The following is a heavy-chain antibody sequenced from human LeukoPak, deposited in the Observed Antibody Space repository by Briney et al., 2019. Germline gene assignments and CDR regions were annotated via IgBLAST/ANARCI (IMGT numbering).Heavy chain of an antibody. D-gene: IGHD5-12*01. CDR2: INPNSGGT. CDR3: ARDVGYSGYHNFDY. V-gene: IGHV1-2*02. CDR1: GYTFTGYS. J-gene: IGHJ4*02. Sequence: GSVKVSCKASGYTFTGYSMHWVRQAPGQGLEWMGWINPNSGGTNYAQKFQGRVTMTRDTSISTASMELSRLRSDDTAVYYCARDVGYSGYHNFDYWGQGTLVTVSS.